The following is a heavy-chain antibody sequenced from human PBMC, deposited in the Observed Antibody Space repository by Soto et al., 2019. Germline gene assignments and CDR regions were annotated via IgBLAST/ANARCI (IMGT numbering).Heavy chain of an antibody. D-gene: IGHD3-10*01. CDR1: GFTFSNYW. CDR2: IDHDGPT. V-gene: IGHV3-74*01. Sequence: EVQLVESGGGLVQPGGSLRLSCAGSGFTFSNYWMHWVRQAPGKGLEWVSRIDHDGPTDYADSVRGRFTISRDNAENTLYLQMNSLRPEYTAVYYWVRDSYGDYWGQGTLVTVSS. CDR3: VRDSYGDY. J-gene: IGHJ4*02.